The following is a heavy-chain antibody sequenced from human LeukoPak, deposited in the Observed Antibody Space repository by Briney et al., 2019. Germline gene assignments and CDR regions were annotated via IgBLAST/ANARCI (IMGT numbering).Heavy chain of an antibody. CDR1: GFTFDDYA. Sequence: SGGSLRLSCAASGFTFDDYAMHWVRQAPGKGLEWVSLISGDGGSTYYADSVKGRFTISRDNSKNSLYLQMNSLRTEDTALYYCAKDIWAGYSSGWAPEYYFDYWGQGTLVTVSS. D-gene: IGHD6-25*01. CDR2: ISGDGGST. V-gene: IGHV3-43*02. J-gene: IGHJ4*02. CDR3: AKDIWAGYSSGWAPEYYFDY.